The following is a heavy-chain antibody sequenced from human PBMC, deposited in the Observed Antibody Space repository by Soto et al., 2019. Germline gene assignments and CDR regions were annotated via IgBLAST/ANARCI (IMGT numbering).Heavy chain of an antibody. CDR1: GYTFTGYA. CDR3: AIAVAVAADFDY. Sequence: QVQLVQSGAEEKKPGASVKVSCKASGYTFTGYAMHWVRQAPGQRLEWMGWINAGNGNTKYSQKFQGRVTITRDTSASTADMELSSLRSEVTAVYYCAIAVAVAADFDYWGQGTLVTVSS. V-gene: IGHV1-3*05. D-gene: IGHD6-19*01. CDR2: INAGNGNT. J-gene: IGHJ4*02.